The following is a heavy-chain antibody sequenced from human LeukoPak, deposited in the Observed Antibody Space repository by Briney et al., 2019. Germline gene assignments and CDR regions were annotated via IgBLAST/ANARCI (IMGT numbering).Heavy chain of an antibody. J-gene: IGHJ5*02. CDR3: APLDFWVPST. V-gene: IGHV1-24*01. Sequence: ASVKVSCKVSGYTLNELSIHWVRQAAGKGLEWMGGFDPKYGETVYAQKFQGRVTMAEDTSTDTAYMELSSLRSEDTAVYYCAPLDFWVPSTWGQGTLLTVSS. D-gene: IGHD3-3*01. CDR1: GYTLNELS. CDR2: FDPKYGET.